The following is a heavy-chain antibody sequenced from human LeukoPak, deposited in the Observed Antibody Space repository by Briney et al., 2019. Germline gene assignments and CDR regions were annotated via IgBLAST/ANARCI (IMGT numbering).Heavy chain of an antibody. CDR2: MYRTRTT. CDR3: ASDLTGAFDY. CDR1: GGSITSGYYY. V-gene: IGHV4-61*02. Sequence: SQTPSLTCSVSGGSITSGYYYWSWIRQSPEKGLEWIGRMYRTRTTNYNPSLKSRVTMSRDTSKNQFSLNLSSVTAADTAVYYCASDLTGAFDYWGQGTLVTVSS. D-gene: IGHD3-9*01. J-gene: IGHJ4*02.